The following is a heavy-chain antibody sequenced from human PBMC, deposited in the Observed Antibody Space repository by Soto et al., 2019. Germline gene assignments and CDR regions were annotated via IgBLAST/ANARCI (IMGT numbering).Heavy chain of an antibody. J-gene: IGHJ4*02. CDR2: IYYSGST. CDR3: ARGGELLVSYFEY. Sequence: PLETLSLTCTVSGGSISSYYWSWIRQPPGKGLEWIGYIYYSGSTNYNPSLKSRVTISVDTSKNQFSLKLSSVTAADKDVYYCARGGELLVSYFEYWGQGTLVTVSS. D-gene: IGHD1-26*01. V-gene: IGHV4-59*01. CDR1: GGSISSYY.